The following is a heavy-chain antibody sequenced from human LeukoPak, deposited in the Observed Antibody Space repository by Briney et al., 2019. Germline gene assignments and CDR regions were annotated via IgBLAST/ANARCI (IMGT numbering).Heavy chain of an antibody. V-gene: IGHV4-34*01. D-gene: IGHD6-6*01. CDR3: ARGPRGAARLYYYYMDV. CDR1: GGSFSGYY. CDR2: INHSGST. Sequence: SETLSLTCAVYGGSFSGYYWSWIRQPPGKGLEWIGEINHSGSTNYNPSLKSRVTISVDTSKNQFSLKLSSVTAADTAVYYSARGPRGAARLYYYYMDVWGKGTTVTVSS. J-gene: IGHJ6*03.